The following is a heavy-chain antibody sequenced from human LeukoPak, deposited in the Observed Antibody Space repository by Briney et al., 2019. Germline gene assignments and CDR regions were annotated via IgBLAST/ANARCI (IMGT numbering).Heavy chain of an antibody. J-gene: IGHJ4*02. CDR1: GFTFSSYA. CDR2: ISGSGGRT. V-gene: IGHV3-23*01. D-gene: IGHD5-18*01. Sequence: GGSLRLSCEASGFTFSSYAMSWVRQAPGKGLEWVSGISGSGGRTYYADSVEGRFTISRDNSKNTLYLQMNSLRAEDTAVYYCARYNYGHMNYLDYWGQGTLVTVSS. CDR3: ARYNYGHMNYLDY.